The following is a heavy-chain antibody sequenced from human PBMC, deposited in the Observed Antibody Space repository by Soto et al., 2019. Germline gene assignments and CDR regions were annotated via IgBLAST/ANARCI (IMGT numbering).Heavy chain of an antibody. D-gene: IGHD6-6*01. V-gene: IGHV3-33*01. J-gene: IGHJ6*02. CDR1: GFTFSSYG. CDR2: IWYDGSNK. Sequence: GGSLRLSCAASGFTFSSYGMHWVRQAPGKGLEWVAVIWYDGSNKYYADSVKGRFTISRDNSKNTLYLQMNSLRAEDTAVYYCSSSSSVYYYYGMDVWGQGTTVTVSS. CDR3: SSSSSVYYYYGMDV.